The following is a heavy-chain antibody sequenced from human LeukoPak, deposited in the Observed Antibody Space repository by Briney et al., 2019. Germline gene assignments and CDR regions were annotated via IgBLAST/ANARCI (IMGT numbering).Heavy chain of an antibody. J-gene: IGHJ4*02. Sequence: ASVTVSCKASGYTFTIYGISWVRQAPGQGLEWMGWISAYNGNTNYAQKLQGRATMTTDTSTSTAYMELRSLRTDDTAVYYCARAAEYSPMAGGVDYWGEGTLVTVSS. CDR3: ARAAEYSPMAGGVDY. V-gene: IGHV1-18*01. D-gene: IGHD6-6*01. CDR1: GYTFTIYG. CDR2: ISAYNGNT.